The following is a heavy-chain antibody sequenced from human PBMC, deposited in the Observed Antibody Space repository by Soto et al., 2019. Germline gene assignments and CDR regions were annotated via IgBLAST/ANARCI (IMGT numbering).Heavy chain of an antibody. Sequence: QVQLQQWGAGLLKPSETLSLTCAVYGGSFSGYYWSWIRQPPGKGLEWIGEINHSGSTNYHPSLKSRVTISVDTSKNQFSLKLSSVTAADTAVYYCARAFGWSVTTGPLDYWGQGTLVTVSS. J-gene: IGHJ4*02. CDR2: INHSGST. CDR1: GGSFSGYY. D-gene: IGHD4-4*01. CDR3: ARAFGWSVTTGPLDY. V-gene: IGHV4-34*01.